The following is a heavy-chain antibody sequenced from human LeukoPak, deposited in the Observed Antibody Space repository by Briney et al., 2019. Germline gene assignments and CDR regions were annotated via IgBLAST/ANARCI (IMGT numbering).Heavy chain of an antibody. CDR2: IYPGDSDT. CDR1: GYSFTSYW. J-gene: IGHJ6*03. V-gene: IGHV5-51*01. CDR3: ARALQRGYYYYYVDV. Sequence: GESLKISCKGSGYSFTSYWIGWVRQIPGKGLEGMRIIYPGDSDTRYSPSFQGQVTISADKSISTAYLQWSSLKASDTAMYYFARALQRGYYYYYVDVWGKGTTVTISS. D-gene: IGHD5-18*01.